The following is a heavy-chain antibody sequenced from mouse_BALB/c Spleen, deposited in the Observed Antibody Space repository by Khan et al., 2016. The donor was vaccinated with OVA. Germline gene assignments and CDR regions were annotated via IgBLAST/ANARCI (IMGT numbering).Heavy chain of an antibody. V-gene: IGHV1-4*01. CDR2: INPSSGYT. J-gene: IGHJ2*01. Sequence: QVQLQQPGAELVKPGASVKMSCKASGYTFTSYTMHWVKQRPGQGLEWIGYINPSSGYTKYNQKFKDKATLTADKSSSTAYMQLSSLTSEDSAVYYYARKSTRASYWGQGTTLTVSS. CDR1: GYTFTSYT. D-gene: IGHD3-1*01. CDR3: ARKSTRASY.